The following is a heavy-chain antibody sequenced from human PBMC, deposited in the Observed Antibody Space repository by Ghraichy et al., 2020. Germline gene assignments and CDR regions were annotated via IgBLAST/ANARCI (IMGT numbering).Heavy chain of an antibody. CDR1: GFTFSGSA. Sequence: GGSLRLSCAASGFTFSGSAMHWVRQASGKGLEWVGRIRSKANSYATAYAASVKGRFTISRDDSKNTAYLQMNSLKTEDTAVYYCTRPVVLTYYYDSSPGGMWGQGTLVTVSS. J-gene: IGHJ4*02. D-gene: IGHD3-22*01. V-gene: IGHV3-73*01. CDR3: TRPVVLTYYYDSSPGGM. CDR2: IRSKANSYAT.